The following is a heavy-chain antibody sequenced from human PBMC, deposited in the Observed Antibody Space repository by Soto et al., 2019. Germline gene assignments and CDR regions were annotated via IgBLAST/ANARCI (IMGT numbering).Heavy chain of an antibody. J-gene: IGHJ4*02. V-gene: IGHV3-64D*06. CDR3: VKLTDC. D-gene: IGHD3-9*01. CDR1: GFTFSAYD. CDR2: ISPIGVNT. Sequence: HPGGSLRLSCSASGFTFSAYDVHWVRQAPGKGLEFVAGISPIGVNTYYADSVKGRSTISRDNSKNTLYLQMSSLRPDDTAIYYCVKLTDCWGQGTLVTVSS.